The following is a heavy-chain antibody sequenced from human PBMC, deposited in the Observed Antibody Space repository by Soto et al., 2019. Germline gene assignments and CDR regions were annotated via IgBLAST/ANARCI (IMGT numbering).Heavy chain of an antibody. CDR1: GGSLSGYY. CDR3: ARAHVLLWFGETIHNWFDP. D-gene: IGHD3-10*01. V-gene: IGHV4-34*01. CDR2: INHSGST. J-gene: IGHJ5*02. Sequence: SETLSVTCAVYGGSLSGYYWSWIRQPPGKGLEWIGEINHSGSTNYNPSLKSRVTISVDTSKNQFSLKLSSVTAADTAVYYCARAHVLLWFGETIHNWFDPWGQGTLVTVSS.